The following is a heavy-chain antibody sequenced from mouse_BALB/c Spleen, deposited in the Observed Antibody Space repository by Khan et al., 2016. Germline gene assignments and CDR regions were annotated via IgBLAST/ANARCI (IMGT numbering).Heavy chain of an antibody. CDR3: AREGWLLGYLDY. Sequence: QVRLQQSGAELARPGASVKMSCKASGYTFTSYTMHWVKQGPGQGLEWIGYVIPSNAYTNYNQKFTDKATLTADKSSSTAYMQLSSLTSEDSAVYYCAREGWLLGYLDYWGQGTTLTVSS. V-gene: IGHV1-4*01. CDR2: VIPSNAYT. D-gene: IGHD2-3*01. CDR1: GYTFTSYT. J-gene: IGHJ2*01.